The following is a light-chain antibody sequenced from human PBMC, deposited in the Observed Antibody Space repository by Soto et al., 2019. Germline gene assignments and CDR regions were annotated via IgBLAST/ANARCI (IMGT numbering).Light chain of an antibody. J-gene: IGKJ1*01. CDR1: QSVASNN. Sequence: EIVLTQSPGTLSLSPGERATLSCRASQSVASNNLAWYHQKPGQSPRLLIYGASSRARGIPDRFTGSASGTDFILTISRLEPEDFAVYYCQQYGSSPRTFGQGNRVEIK. CDR3: QQYGSSPRT. V-gene: IGKV3-20*01. CDR2: GAS.